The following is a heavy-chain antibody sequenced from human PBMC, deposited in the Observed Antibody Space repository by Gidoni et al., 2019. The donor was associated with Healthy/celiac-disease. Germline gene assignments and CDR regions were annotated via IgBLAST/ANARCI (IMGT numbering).Heavy chain of an antibody. D-gene: IGHD4-4*01. J-gene: IGHJ4*02. V-gene: IGHV1-69*01. Sequence: VQLVQSGAEVKKPGASVKVTCKASGGTFSSYAISWVRQAPGQGLEWMGGIIPIFGTANYAQKFQGRDTITADESTSTAYMELSSLRSEDTAVYYYARMTTVADFDYWGQGTLFTVSS. CDR2: IIPIFGTA. CDR3: ARMTTVADFDY. CDR1: GGTFSSYA.